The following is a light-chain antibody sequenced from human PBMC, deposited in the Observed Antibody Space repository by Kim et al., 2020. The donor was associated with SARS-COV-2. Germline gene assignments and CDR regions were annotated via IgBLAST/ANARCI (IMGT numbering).Light chain of an antibody. V-gene: IGLV2-14*03. CDR2: DVT. CDR3: SSYATSSTWV. Sequence: GQSITTSRTGTSSDMGNFNYVYLFQQHPGKAPQLNIYDVTIRPSGISYRFSGSKSGNTASLTISGLQAEDETDYYCSSYATSSTWVFGGGTQLTVL. J-gene: IGLJ3*02. CDR1: SSDMGNFNY.